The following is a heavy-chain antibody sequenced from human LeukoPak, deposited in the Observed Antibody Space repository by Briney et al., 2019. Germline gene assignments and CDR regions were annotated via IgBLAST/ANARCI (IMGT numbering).Heavy chain of an antibody. Sequence: ASVKVSCKASGYTFTVYYMHWVRQAPGHGLEWMGWINPNSDFTNFAQNFQGRVTMTSDTSISTAYMELSRLRSDDTAVYYCARAISGGSPITASDYWGQGTLVTVSS. CDR2: INPNSDFT. D-gene: IGHD2-15*01. CDR1: GYTFTVYY. V-gene: IGHV1-2*02. CDR3: ARAISGGSPITASDY. J-gene: IGHJ4*02.